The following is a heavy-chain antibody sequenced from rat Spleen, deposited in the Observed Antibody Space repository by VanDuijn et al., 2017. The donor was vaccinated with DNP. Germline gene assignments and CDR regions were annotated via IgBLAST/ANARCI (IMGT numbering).Heavy chain of an antibody. D-gene: IGHD1-1*01. V-gene: IGHV5S23*01. J-gene: IGHJ2*01. CDR3: TRYYDSFDY. Sequence: EVQLVESGGGLVQPGRSLKLSCAASGFTFSNYDMAWVRQVPTKGLEWVASITSGGSTYYGDSVKGRFTISRDYAKPTLYLQMDSLRSEDTATYYCTRYYDSFDYWGQGVMVTVSS. CDR1: GFTFSNYD. CDR2: ITSGGST.